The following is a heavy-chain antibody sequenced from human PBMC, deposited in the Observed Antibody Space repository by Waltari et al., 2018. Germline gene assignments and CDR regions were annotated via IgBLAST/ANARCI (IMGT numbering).Heavy chain of an antibody. CDR1: GLTFSRFW. V-gene: IGHV3-7*01. CDR2: INQDGSEK. CDR3: ASGGHVDY. J-gene: IGHJ4*02. Sequence: EVQLVESGGTLVQPGGSLRLSCAVSGLTFSRFWMTWVRQVPGKGLEWVANINQDGSEKHYVDSVKGRFTISRDNAKNSLSLQMNSLRAEDTAVYYCASGGHVDYCGQGTLVTVSS.